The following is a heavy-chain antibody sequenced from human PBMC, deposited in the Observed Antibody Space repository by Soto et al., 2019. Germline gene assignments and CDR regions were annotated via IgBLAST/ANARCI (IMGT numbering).Heavy chain of an antibody. Sequence: SQTLSLTCAISGDSVSSNSAAWNWIRQSPSRGLEWLGRTYYRSKWYNDYAVSVKSRITINPDTSKNQFSLQLNSVTPEDTAVYYCAREGYCSGGSCRRLDYWGQGTLVTVSS. CDR2: TYYRSKWYN. CDR3: AREGYCSGGSCRRLDY. V-gene: IGHV6-1*01. CDR1: GDSVSSNSAA. D-gene: IGHD2-15*01. J-gene: IGHJ4*02.